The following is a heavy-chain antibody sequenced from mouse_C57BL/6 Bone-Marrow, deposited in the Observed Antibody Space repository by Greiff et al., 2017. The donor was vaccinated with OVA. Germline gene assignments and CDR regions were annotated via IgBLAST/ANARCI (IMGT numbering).Heavy chain of an antibody. D-gene: IGHD2-4*01. V-gene: IGHV1-5*01. CDR3: TRTGDYDEGDFDY. J-gene: IGHJ2*01. CDR2: IYPGNSDT. Sequence: VQLQQSGTVLARPGASVKMSCKTSGYTFTSYWMHWVKQRPGQGLEWIGAIYPGNSDTSYNQEFKGKAKLTAVTSASTAYMELSSLTNEDSAVYYCTRTGDYDEGDFDYWGQGTTLTVSS. CDR1: GYTFTSYW.